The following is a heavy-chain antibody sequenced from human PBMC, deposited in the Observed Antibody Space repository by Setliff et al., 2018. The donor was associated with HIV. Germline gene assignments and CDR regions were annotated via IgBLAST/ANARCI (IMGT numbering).Heavy chain of an antibody. Sequence: PGGSLRLSCAASEFTLSRYDMNWVRQAPGKGLEWVSSISGSSSTIYYADSVKGRFTISRDNAKNSLYLQMSSLRAEDTAVYYCARDPSAGANLYYYVDVWGKGTTVTVSS. CDR3: ARDPSAGANLYYYVDV. D-gene: IGHD1-26*01. V-gene: IGHV3-48*04. CDR2: ISGSSSTI. CDR1: EFTLSRYD. J-gene: IGHJ6*03.